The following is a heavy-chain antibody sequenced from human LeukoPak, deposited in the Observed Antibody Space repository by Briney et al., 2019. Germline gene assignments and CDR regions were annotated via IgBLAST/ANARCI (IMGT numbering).Heavy chain of an antibody. V-gene: IGHV3-53*01. CDR1: GFAVSSYY. CDR3: ARAYDRGLTGAFDI. D-gene: IGHD3-22*01. J-gene: IGHJ3*02. CDR2: IYSGDNT. Sequence: GGSLRLSCAASGFAVSSYYMNWVRQAPGRGLEWVSVIYSGDNTYYADSVKGRFTFSRDTSKNTLYLQMNSLRAEDTAVYYCARAYDRGLTGAFDIWGQGTMVTVSS.